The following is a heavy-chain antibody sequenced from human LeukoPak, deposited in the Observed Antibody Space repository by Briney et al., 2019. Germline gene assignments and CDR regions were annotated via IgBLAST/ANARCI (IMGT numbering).Heavy chain of an antibody. J-gene: IGHJ5*02. V-gene: IGHV7-4-1*02. CDR3: ARDQRYCSSTSCYVPDENWFDP. CDR1: GYTFTSYA. Sequence: GASVRVSCKASGYTFTSYAMNWVRQAPGQRLEWMGWINTNTGNPTYAQGFTGRFVFSLDTSVSTAYLQISSLKAEDTAVYYCARDQRYCSSTSCYVPDENWFDPCGQGTLVTVSS. CDR2: INTNTGNP. D-gene: IGHD2-2*01.